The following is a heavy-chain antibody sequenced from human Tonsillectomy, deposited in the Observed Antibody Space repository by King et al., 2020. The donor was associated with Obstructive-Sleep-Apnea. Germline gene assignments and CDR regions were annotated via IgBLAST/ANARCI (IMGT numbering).Heavy chain of an antibody. CDR3: ARPGVSFSLTWYYFDY. Sequence: VQLVESGVEVKKPGESLKISCKGSGYTFTSYWIGWVRQVPGKGLEWMGIIHPGDSSIRYSPSFQGQVTISADKSITTAYLQWSSLKASDTAMYYCARPGVSFSLTWYYFDYWGQGTLVTVSS. V-gene: IGHV5-51*01. CDR1: GYTFTSYW. CDR2: IHPGDSSI. D-gene: IGHD3-16*02. J-gene: IGHJ4*02.